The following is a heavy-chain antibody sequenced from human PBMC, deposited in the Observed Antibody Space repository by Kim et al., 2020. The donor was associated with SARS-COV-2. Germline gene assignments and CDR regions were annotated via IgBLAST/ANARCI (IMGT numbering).Heavy chain of an antibody. CDR2: IGTAGDT. D-gene: IGHD6-13*01. Sequence: GGSLRLSCAASGFTFSSYDMHWVRQATGKGLEWVSAIGTAGDTYYPGSVKGRFTISRENAKNSLYLQMNSLRAGDTAVYYCARGFYSSSWYPGVRGGMDVWGQGTTVTVSS. J-gene: IGHJ6*02. CDR3: ARGFYSSSWYPGVRGGMDV. V-gene: IGHV3-13*04. CDR1: GFTFSSYD.